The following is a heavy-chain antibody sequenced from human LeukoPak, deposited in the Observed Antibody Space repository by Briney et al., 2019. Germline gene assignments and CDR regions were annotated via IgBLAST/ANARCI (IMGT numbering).Heavy chain of an antibody. CDR2: IYYSGST. CDR3: ARHRTYYYDSSGYDTPAVYYFDY. CDR1: GGSISSYY. D-gene: IGHD3-22*01. J-gene: IGHJ4*02. Sequence: SETLSLTCTVSGGSISSYYWSWIRQPPGKGLEWIGYIYYSGSTNYNPSLKSRVTISVDTSKNQFSLKLSSVTAADTAVYYCARHRTYYYDSSGYDTPAVYYFDYWGQGTLVTVSS. V-gene: IGHV4-59*08.